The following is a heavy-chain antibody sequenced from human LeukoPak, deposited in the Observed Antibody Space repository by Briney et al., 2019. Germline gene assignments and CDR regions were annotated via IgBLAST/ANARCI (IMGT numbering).Heavy chain of an antibody. CDR3: ARDRHSSSWSYYFDY. Sequence: GGSLRLSCAASGFTFSTYTMYWVRHPPGKRLEWVSIIGNNGGGIHYADSVKGRFTISRDNAKNSLYLQMNSLRDEDTAVYYCARDRHSSSWSYYFDYWGQGTLVTVSS. CDR1: GFTFSTYT. J-gene: IGHJ4*02. CDR2: IGNNGGGI. D-gene: IGHD6-13*01. V-gene: IGHV3-48*02.